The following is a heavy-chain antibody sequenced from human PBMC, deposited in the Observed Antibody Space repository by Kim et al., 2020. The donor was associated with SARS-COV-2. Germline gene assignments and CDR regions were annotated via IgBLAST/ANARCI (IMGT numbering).Heavy chain of an antibody. J-gene: IGHJ3*02. CDR3: ARVSGHYDFIDGAHDAFDI. D-gene: IGHD3-3*01. V-gene: IGHV1-69*01. Sequence: GRVTITADESTSTAYMELSSLRSEDTAVYYCARVSGHYDFIDGAHDAFDIWGQGTMVTVSS.